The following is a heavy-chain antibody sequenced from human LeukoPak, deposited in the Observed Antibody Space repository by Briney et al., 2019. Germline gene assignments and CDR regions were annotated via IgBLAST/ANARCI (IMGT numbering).Heavy chain of an antibody. CDR2: INYIGSS. CDR1: CPSISLNY. Sequence: SDTLSLTCTVSCPSISLNYWICIRQPPGQGLEWIGYINYIGSSHYNPSLKSRVTISVDTSKNQFSLKVSSVTAADTAVYYCASGSSDYYYYYYVDVWGKGTTVTVSS. J-gene: IGHJ6*03. D-gene: IGHD2-2*01. CDR3: ASGSSDYYYYYYVDV. V-gene: IGHV4-59*08.